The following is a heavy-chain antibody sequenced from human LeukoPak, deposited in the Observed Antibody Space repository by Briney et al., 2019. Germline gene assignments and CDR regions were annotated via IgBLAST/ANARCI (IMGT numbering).Heavy chain of an antibody. J-gene: IGHJ3*02. CDR1: GYTFTSYG. D-gene: IGHD2-2*01. CDR3: ARDSSTSFDAFDI. CDR2: ISAYNGNT. Sequence: GASVKVSCKGSGYTFTSYGIGWVRQAPGQGLEWVGWISAYNGNTNYAQKLQGRVTMTTDTSTSTAYMELRSLRSDDTAVYYCARDSSTSFDAFDIWGQGTMVTVSS. V-gene: IGHV1-18*01.